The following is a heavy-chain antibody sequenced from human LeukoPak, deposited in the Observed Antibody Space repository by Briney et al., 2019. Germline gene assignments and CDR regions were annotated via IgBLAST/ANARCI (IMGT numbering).Heavy chain of an antibody. CDR2: IYYSGST. CDR3: ARQDIVATGAFDY. J-gene: IGHJ4*02. Sequence: SETLSLTCTVSGGSISSYYWNWIRQPPGRGLEWIGYIYYSGSTNYNPSLKSRVTISVDTSKNQFSLKLSSVTAADTAVYYCARQDIVATGAFDYWGQGTLVTVSS. D-gene: IGHD5-12*01. CDR1: GGSISSYY. V-gene: IGHV4-59*01.